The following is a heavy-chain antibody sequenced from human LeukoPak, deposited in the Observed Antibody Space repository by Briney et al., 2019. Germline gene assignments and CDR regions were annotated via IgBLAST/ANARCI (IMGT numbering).Heavy chain of an antibody. V-gene: IGHV1-18*03. CDR3: ARDFLQFDSSEKYYEDTFDV. D-gene: IGHD3-22*01. CDR2: ISGYTGNT. Sequence: ASVKVSCKASGYTFSSYGISWVRQAPGQGLEWMGWISGYTGNTNYAQILQGRVTMTTDASTTTASMELRSLRSDDMAVYYCARDFLQFDSSEKYYEDTFDVWGQGTMVTVSS. CDR1: GYTFSSYG. J-gene: IGHJ3*01.